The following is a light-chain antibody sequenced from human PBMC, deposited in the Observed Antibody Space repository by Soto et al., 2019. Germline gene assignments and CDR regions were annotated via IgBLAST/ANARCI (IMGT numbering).Light chain of an antibody. V-gene: IGKV4-1*01. CDR3: QQYYSAPRT. Sequence: DIVMTQSPDSLAVSLGERATINCKSSQSVLYSSNNQNYLAWYQRKPGQPPKLLIYWASTRESGVPDRFSGSGSGTDFTLTISSLQAEDVAVYYCQQYYSAPRTIGQGTKVDI. J-gene: IGKJ1*01. CDR1: QSVLYSSNNQNY. CDR2: WAS.